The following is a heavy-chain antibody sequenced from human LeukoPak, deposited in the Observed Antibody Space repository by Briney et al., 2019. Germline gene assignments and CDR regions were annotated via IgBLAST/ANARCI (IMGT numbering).Heavy chain of an antibody. V-gene: IGHV3-21*01. J-gene: IGHJ6*02. D-gene: IGHD4-17*01. Sequence: GGSLRLSCAASGFTFSSYSMNWVRQAPGKGLEWVSSISSSSSYIYYADSVKGRFTISRDNTKNSLYLQMNSLRAEDTAVYYCARDRVLFGDYGEVFGTVTYYYYYGMDVWGQGTTVTVSS. CDR2: ISSSSSYI. CDR1: GFTFSSYS. CDR3: ARDRVLFGDYGEVFGTVTYYYYYGMDV.